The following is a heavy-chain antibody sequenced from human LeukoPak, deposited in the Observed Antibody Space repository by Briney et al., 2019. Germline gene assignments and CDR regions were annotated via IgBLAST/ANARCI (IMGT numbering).Heavy chain of an antibody. Sequence: PSETLSLTCTVSGYSISSGYYWGWNRQPPGKGLEWIGSIYHSGSTYYNPSLKSRVTISVDTSKNQFSLKLSSVTAADTAVYYCARGSPWGSRFDYWGQGTLVTVSS. D-gene: IGHD7-27*01. CDR2: IYHSGST. CDR3: ARGSPWGSRFDY. V-gene: IGHV4-38-2*02. J-gene: IGHJ4*02. CDR1: GYSISSGYY.